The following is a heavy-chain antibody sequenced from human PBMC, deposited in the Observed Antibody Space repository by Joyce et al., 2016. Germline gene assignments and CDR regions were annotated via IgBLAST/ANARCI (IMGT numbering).Heavy chain of an antibody. CDR3: AGQGVRYRSGLDY. D-gene: IGHD2-15*01. Sequence: QVHLVQSGGGVVQPGRSLRLSCAAAGFTFSNYGMHWVRQAPDKGLELVAIISYDGSDIYYADSVKGRFTISRDNSENTLYLQMNSLRFDDTATYYCAGQGVRYRSGLDYWGQGTLVTVSS. CDR2: ISYDGSDI. V-gene: IGHV3-30*03. CDR1: GFTFSNYG. J-gene: IGHJ4*02.